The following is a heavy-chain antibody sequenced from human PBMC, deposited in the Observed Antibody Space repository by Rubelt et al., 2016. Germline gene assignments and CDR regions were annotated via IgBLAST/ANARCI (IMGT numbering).Heavy chain of an antibody. D-gene: IGHD4-11*01. CDR2: ISAYNGNT. J-gene: IGHJ3*02. CDR1: GYTFTSYG. V-gene: IGHV1-18*01. Sequence: QVQLVQSGAEVKKPGASVKVSCKASGYTFTSYGISWVRQAPGQGLEWMGWISAYNGNTNYAQELQGRVTMTTDTSTSTAYMELRSLRSDDTAVYYCARGARRDSMDPRNAFDIWGQGTMVTVSS. CDR3: ARGARRDSMDPRNAFDI.